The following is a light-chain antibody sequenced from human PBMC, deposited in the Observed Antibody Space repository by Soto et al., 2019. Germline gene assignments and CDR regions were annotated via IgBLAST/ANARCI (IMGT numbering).Light chain of an antibody. CDR2: DDN. CDR3: QSYDSSLSGSV. J-gene: IGLJ2*01. CDR1: SSNIGAGYE. Sequence: QSVLTQPPSVSRAPGQRVTISCSGSSSNIGAGYEVHWYQQPPGAAPKLLIYDDNNRPSGVPDRFSGSKSGTSASLAITGLQAEDEADYYCQSYDSSLSGSVFGGGTKVTV. V-gene: IGLV1-40*01.